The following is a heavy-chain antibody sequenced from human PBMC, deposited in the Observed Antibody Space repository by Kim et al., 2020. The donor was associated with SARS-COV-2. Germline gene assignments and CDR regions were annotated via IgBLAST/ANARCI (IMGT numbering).Heavy chain of an antibody. D-gene: IGHD6-19*01. J-gene: IGHJ4*02. Sequence: GGSLRLSCAASGFNFDDYAMHWVRQAPGKGLEWVSGISWDGDRVVYGDSVKGRFTISRDNAKDSLYLQMNRLRVEDTALYYCAKGTPTSGWYYWDYWGQGTLLTVSS. CDR3: AKGTPTSGWYYWDY. V-gene: IGHV3-9*01. CDR1: GFNFDDYA. CDR2: ISWDGDRV.